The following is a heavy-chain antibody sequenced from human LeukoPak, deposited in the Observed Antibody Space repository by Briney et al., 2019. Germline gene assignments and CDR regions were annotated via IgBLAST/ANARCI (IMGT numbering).Heavy chain of an antibody. CDR1: GGSISSGGYY. CDR3: ARERGWYYFDY. V-gene: IGHV4-30-2*01. Sequence: PSETLSLTCTVSGGSISSGGYYWSWIRQPPGKGLEWIGYIYHSGSTYYNPSLKSRVTISVDRSKNQFSLKLSSVTAADTAVYYCARERGWYYFDYWGQGTLVTVSS. D-gene: IGHD6-19*01. J-gene: IGHJ4*02. CDR2: IYHSGST.